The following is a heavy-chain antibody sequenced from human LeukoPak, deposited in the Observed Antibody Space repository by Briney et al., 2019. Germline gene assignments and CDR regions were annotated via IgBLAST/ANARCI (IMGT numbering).Heavy chain of an antibody. CDR1: GFSFRDHW. J-gene: IGHJ4*02. Sequence: GGSLRLSCAGSGFSFRDHWMSWLRQAPGKGPEWVAHIKQDRSEKYYVDSVKGRFTVSRDNARNSLYLQMNSLSPEDTAVYYCAGEQQLGAHFDYWGQGTLVTVSS. CDR3: AGEQQLGAHFDY. CDR2: IKQDRSEK. V-gene: IGHV3-7*01. D-gene: IGHD6-13*01.